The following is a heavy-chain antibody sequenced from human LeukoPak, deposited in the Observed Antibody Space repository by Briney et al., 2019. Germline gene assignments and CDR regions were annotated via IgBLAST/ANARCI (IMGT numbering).Heavy chain of an antibody. CDR3: ASPYYDSSGYDY. Sequence: PGGSLRLSCAASGFTFSSYEMHWVRQAPGKGLEWVSYISSSGSTIYYADSVKGRFTISRDNAKNSLYLQMNSLRAEDTAVYYCASPYYDSSGYDYWGQGTLVTVSS. D-gene: IGHD3-22*01. CDR2: ISSSGSTI. J-gene: IGHJ4*02. V-gene: IGHV3-48*03. CDR1: GFTFSSYE.